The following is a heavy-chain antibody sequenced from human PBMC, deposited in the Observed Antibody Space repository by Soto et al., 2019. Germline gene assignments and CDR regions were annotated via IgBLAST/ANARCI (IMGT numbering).Heavy chain of an antibody. CDR2: ISGSGGST. D-gene: IGHD3-22*01. J-gene: IGHJ4*02. CDR3: AKDPYYYDSSGYYTANLGVY. V-gene: IGHV3-23*01. CDR1: GFTFSSYA. Sequence: GGSLSLSCAASGFTFSSYAMSWVRQAPGKGLEWVSAISGSGGSTYYADSVKGRFTISRDNSKNTLYLQMNSLRAEDTAVYYCAKDPYYYDSSGYYTANLGVYWGQGTLVTVSS.